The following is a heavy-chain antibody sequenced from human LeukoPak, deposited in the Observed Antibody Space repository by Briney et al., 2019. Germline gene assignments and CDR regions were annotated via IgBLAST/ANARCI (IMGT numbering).Heavy chain of an antibody. D-gene: IGHD1-14*01. CDR2: ISQDGGEK. J-gene: IGHJ4*02. V-gene: IGHV3-7*01. CDR3: ARDSYRALEY. Sequence: GGSLRLSCAASGFTFSNYLMNWVRQAPGKGLEWVAHISQDGGEKYYADSVKGRFTISRDDTKNSLFLHAHSLRAEDTAVYYCARDSYRALEYWGQGALVTVSS. CDR1: GFTFSNYL.